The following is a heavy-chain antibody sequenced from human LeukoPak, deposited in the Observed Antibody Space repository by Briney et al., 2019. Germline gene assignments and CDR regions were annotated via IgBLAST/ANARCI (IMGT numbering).Heavy chain of an antibody. V-gene: IGHV3-30*04. Sequence: GGSPRLSCAASGFTFSSYAMHWVRQAPGKGLEWVAVISYDGSNYYYADSVKGRFTISRDNYKNTLSLQVHSLRTEDTAIYFCARDVDYSGWYKYFDEWGQGTLVIVSS. D-gene: IGHD6-19*01. CDR1: GFTFSSYA. CDR3: ARDVDYSGWYKYFDE. CDR2: ISYDGSNY. J-gene: IGHJ4*02.